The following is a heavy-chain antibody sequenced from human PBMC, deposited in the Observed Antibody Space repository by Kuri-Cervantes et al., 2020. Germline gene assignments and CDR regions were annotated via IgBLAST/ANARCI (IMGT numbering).Heavy chain of an antibody. D-gene: IGHD3-22*01. J-gene: IGHJ4*02. CDR3: AREVASSGYYYRGYYFDY. V-gene: IGHV1-69*05. CDR2: IIPIFDTA. CDR1: GGTFSNYA. Sequence: SVKVSCKASGGTFSNYAITWVRQAPGQGLEWMGGIIPIFDTANYAQKFQGRVTITRDESTSTAYMDLSSLRSEDTAVYYCAREVASSGYYYRGYYFDYWGQGTLVTVSS.